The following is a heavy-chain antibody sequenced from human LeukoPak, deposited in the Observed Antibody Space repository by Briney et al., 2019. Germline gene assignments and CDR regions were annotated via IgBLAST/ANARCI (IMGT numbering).Heavy chain of an antibody. V-gene: IGHV4-59*01. J-gene: IGHJ4*02. D-gene: IGHD3-3*01. CDR3: ARERYYDFWSGPYFDY. CDR1: GGSISSCY. Sequence: PSETLSLTCTVSGGSISSCYWSWIRQPPGKGLEWIGYIYYSGSTNYNPSLKSRVTISVDTSKNQFSLKLSSVTAADTAVYYCARERYYDFWSGPYFDYWGQGTLVTVSS. CDR2: IYYSGST.